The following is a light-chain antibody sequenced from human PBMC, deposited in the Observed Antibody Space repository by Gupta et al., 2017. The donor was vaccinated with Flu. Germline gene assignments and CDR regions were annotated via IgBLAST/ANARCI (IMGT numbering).Light chain of an antibody. V-gene: IGKV1-5*03. J-gene: IGKJ2*01. CDR3: QFHLT. Sequence: MTQFPSTLSASVGDRVTITCRASQRSSSLLAWYQQKPGKAPKILIYKTSSLKSGVPSRFSGSGSGTEFTLTIHSLQPEDSATYYCQFHLTFGQGTKVEIK. CDR1: QRSSSL. CDR2: KTS.